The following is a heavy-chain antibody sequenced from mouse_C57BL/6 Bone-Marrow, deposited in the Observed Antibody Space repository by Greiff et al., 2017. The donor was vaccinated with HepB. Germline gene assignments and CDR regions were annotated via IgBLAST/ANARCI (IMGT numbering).Heavy chain of an antibody. Sequence: EVQRVESGGGLVKPGGSLKLSCAASGFTFSDYGMHWVRQAPEKGLEWVAYISSGSSTIYYADTVKGRFTLSRDNAKNTLFLQMTSLRSEDTAMYYCARWGIVYFDVWGTGTTVTVSS. J-gene: IGHJ1*03. D-gene: IGHD2-12*01. CDR3: ARWGIVYFDV. V-gene: IGHV5-17*01. CDR2: ISSGSSTI. CDR1: GFTFSDYG.